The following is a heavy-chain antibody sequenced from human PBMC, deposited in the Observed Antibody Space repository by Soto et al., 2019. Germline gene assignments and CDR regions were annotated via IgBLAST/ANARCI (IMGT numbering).Heavy chain of an antibody. Sequence: SETLSLTCTVSGGSISSSSYYWGWIRQPPGKGLEWSGSIYYSGSTYYNPSLKSRVTISVDTSKNQFSLKLSSVTAADTAVYYCARWLGEVVTLRTYNWFDPWGQGTLVTVSS. CDR2: IYYSGST. CDR1: GGSISSSSYY. CDR3: ARWLGEVVTLRTYNWFDP. V-gene: IGHV4-39*01. D-gene: IGHD2-21*02. J-gene: IGHJ5*02.